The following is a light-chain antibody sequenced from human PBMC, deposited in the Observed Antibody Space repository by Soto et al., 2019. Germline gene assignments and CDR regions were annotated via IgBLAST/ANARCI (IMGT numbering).Light chain of an antibody. Sequence: EVVLTQSPATLSLSPGERATLSCSVSQSVGTFFARYQQKPGQAPRLLIYDASNRATGIPARFSGSGSGTDFTLTISSLEPEDFALYYCQQCYNWPQWTFGQGTKVDIK. CDR2: DAS. J-gene: IGKJ1*01. V-gene: IGKV3-11*01. CDR1: QSVGTF. CDR3: QQCYNWPQWT.